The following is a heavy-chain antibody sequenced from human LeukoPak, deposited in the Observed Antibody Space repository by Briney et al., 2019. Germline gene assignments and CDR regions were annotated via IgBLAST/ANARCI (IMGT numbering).Heavy chain of an antibody. D-gene: IGHD3-22*01. Sequence: GASVKVSCKAPGYTLTNYGISWVRQAPGQGLEWMAWISAYNGNTNYAQKLQGRVTLTTDTSTSTAYTEVMSLRSDDTAVYYCARDYYYDSGRDAFDIWGQGTMVTVSS. CDR1: GYTLTNYG. J-gene: IGHJ3*02. CDR3: ARDYYYDSGRDAFDI. V-gene: IGHV1-18*01. CDR2: ISAYNGNT.